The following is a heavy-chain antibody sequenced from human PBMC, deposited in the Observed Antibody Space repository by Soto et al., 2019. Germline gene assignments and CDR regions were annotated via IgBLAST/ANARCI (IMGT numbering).Heavy chain of an antibody. CDR1: GGSISSGGYY. CDR3: ARGSSYYNFNY. D-gene: IGHD3-10*01. CDR2: IYYSGST. J-gene: IGHJ4*02. Sequence: TLSLTCTVSGGSISSGGYYWSWIRQHPGKGLEWIGYIYYSGSTYYKPSLKSRVTISVDTSKNQFSLKLTSVTAADAAVYYCARGSSYYNFNYWGQGTLVTVSS. V-gene: IGHV4-31*03.